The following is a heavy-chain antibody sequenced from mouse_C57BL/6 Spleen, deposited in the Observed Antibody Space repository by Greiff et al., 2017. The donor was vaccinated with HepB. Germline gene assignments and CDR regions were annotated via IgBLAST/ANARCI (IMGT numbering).Heavy chain of an antibody. V-gene: IGHV1-72*01. CDR1: GYTFTSYW. D-gene: IGHD4-1*01. J-gene: IGHJ2*01. CDR2: IDPNSGGT. Sequence: HVQLQQPGAELVKPGASVKLSCKASGYTFTSYWMHWVKQRPGRGLEWIGRIDPNSGGTKYNEKFKSKATLTVDKPSSTAYMQLSSLTSEDSAVYYCAREEKKTFWDGGVFDYWGQGTTLTVSS. CDR3: AREEKKTFWDGGVFDY.